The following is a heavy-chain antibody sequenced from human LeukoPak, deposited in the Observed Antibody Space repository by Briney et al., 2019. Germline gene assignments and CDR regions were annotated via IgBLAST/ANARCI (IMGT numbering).Heavy chain of an antibody. CDR3: VKEKLEARNHVFDY. J-gene: IGHJ4*02. Sequence: PGGSLRLSCAASGFTLSTHAMNWVRQAPGKGLEWVAYISTTAATIYYADSVKGRFTISRGTAKNSLYLQMNTLRVEDTAVYYCVKEKLEARNHVFDYWGQGSRVTVSA. V-gene: IGHV3-48*03. CDR2: ISTTAATI. D-gene: IGHD1-14*01. CDR1: GFTLSTHA.